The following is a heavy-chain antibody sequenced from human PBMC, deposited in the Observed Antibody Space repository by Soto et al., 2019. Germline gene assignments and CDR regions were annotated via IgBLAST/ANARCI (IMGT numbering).Heavy chain of an antibody. Sequence: SETLSLTCAVYGGSFSGYYWSWIRQPPGKGLEWIGEINHSGSTNYNPSLKSRVTISVDTSKNQFSLKLSSVTAADTAVYYCARGQKSILRACWDYWGQGTRDT. D-gene: IGHD1-26*01. J-gene: IGHJ4*02. V-gene: IGHV4-34*01. CDR3: ARGQKSILRACWDY. CDR1: GGSFSGYY. CDR2: INHSGST.